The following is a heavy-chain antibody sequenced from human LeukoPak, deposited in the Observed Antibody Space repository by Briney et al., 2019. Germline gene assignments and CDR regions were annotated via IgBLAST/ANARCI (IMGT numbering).Heavy chain of an antibody. CDR1: GFTFNSYV. CDR2: LSGSGGST. D-gene: IGHD2-2*01. CDR3: ANSVYCSSTSCSCDY. V-gene: IGHV3-23*01. Sequence: GGSLKLSRAASGFTFNSYVMRWVRPAPRKGLELVSALSGSGGSTYYSDSVKGQFTISRDNSKHTLYLQMNSLRAEDTAVYYCANSVYCSSTSCSCDYCGQGTLVTVSS. J-gene: IGHJ4*02.